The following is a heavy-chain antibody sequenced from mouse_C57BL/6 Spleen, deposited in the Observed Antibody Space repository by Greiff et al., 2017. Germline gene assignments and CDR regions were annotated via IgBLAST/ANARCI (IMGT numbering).Heavy chain of an antibody. J-gene: IGHJ3*01. CDR3: AKDSSGYSWFAY. D-gene: IGHD3-2*02. CDR1: GFTFSDYG. CDR2: ISSGSSTI. Sequence: DVMLVESGGGLVKPGGSLKLSCAASGFTFSDYGMHWVRQAPEKGLEWVAYISSGSSTIYYADTVKGRFTISRDNAKNTLFLQMTSLRSEDTAMYYCAKDSSGYSWFAYWGQGTLVTVSA. V-gene: IGHV5-17*01.